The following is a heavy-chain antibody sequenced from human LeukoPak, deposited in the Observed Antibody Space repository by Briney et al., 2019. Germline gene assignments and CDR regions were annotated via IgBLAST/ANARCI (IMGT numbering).Heavy chain of an antibody. Sequence: SGPTLVNPTQTLTLTCTFSGFSLSTSGVGVGWIRQPPGKALEWLALIYWDDDKRYSPSLKSRLTITKDTSKNQVVLTMTNMDPVYTATYYCAHCSGYYDSSGYYQTPYFDYWGQGTLVTVSS. J-gene: IGHJ4*02. CDR3: AHCSGYYDSSGYYQTPYFDY. V-gene: IGHV2-5*02. CDR2: IYWDDDK. D-gene: IGHD3-22*01. CDR1: GFSLSTSGVG.